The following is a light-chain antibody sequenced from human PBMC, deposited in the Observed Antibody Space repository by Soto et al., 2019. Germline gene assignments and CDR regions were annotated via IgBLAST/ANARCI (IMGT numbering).Light chain of an antibody. CDR3: QQYGSSGT. V-gene: IGKV3-20*01. CDR1: QSVSNNY. CDR2: GAS. J-gene: IGKJ1*01. Sequence: IVFTPSPGTLSLSPGGRATLSFRASQSVSNNYLAWYQQKPGQAPRLLIYGASNRATGIPDRFSGSGSGTDFTLTISRLEPEDFAVYYCQQYGSSGTFGQGTKVDIK.